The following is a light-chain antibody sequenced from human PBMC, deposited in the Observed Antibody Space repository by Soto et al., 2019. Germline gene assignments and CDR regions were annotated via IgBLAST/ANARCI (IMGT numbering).Light chain of an antibody. V-gene: IGKV3-15*01. CDR3: PQYNNSPRR. CDR1: QTLSSN. Sequence: ISQSRESVAEGKGVDPGRCRRASQTLSSNLAWYQPKPGQAPRLLIYGASTRATGIPARFSCSGSGKEFTRTITTLPSDHFAAHPCPQYNNSPRRFSQGTKVDIK. CDR2: GAS. J-gene: IGKJ1*01.